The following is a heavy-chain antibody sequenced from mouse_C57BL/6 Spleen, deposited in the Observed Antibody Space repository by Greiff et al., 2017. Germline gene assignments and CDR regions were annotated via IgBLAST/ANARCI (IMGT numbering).Heavy chain of an antibody. J-gene: IGHJ4*01. CDR3: ARSDEGAMDY. Sequence: VQLQQSGAELVRPGASVKLSCKASGYTFPDYYINWVKQRPGQGLEWIARIYPGSGNTYYNEKFKGKATLTAEKSSSTAYMQLSSLTSEDSAVYFCARSDEGAMDYWGQGTSVTVSS. CDR2: IYPGSGNT. V-gene: IGHV1-76*01. CDR1: GYTFPDYY.